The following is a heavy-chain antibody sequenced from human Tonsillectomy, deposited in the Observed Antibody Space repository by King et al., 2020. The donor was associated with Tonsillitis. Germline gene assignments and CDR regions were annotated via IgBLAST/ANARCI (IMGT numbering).Heavy chain of an antibody. J-gene: IGHJ3*02. Sequence: QLVQSGGGLVQPGGSLRLSCAASGFTFSSYWMSWVRQAPGKGLEWVANIKQDGSETYYVDSVKGRFTISRDNAKNSLYLQMNSLRAEDTAVYYCARDPSRYSYGTDAFDIWGQGTMVTVSS. CDR1: GFTFSSYW. CDR2: IKQDGSET. D-gene: IGHD5-18*01. CDR3: ARDPSRYSYGTDAFDI. V-gene: IGHV3-7*01.